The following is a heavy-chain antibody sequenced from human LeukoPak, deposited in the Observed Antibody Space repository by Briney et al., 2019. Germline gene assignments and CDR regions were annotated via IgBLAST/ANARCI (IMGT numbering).Heavy chain of an antibody. J-gene: IGHJ4*02. CDR1: GYTFTSYY. CDR3: ARGVIVGATDFDY. Sequence: ASVKVSCKASGYTFTSYYMHWVRQAPGQGLEWMGIMNPSGGSTSYAQKLQGRVTMTRDTSTSTVYMELSSLRSEDTAMYYRARGVIVGATDFDYWGQGTLVTVSS. CDR2: MNPSGGST. V-gene: IGHV1-46*01. D-gene: IGHD1-26*01.